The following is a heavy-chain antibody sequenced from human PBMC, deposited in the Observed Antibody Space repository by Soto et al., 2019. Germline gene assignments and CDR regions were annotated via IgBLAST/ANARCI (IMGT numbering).Heavy chain of an antibody. CDR1: GFDFNTYG. CDR3: AKDSSVTAAGSGGWFDP. CDR2: ISFDEGNH. Sequence: QVQLVQSGGGVVQPGRSLRLSCAASGFDFNTYGLHWVRQAPGRGLGWVAGISFDEGNHYYADSGKGRFTISRDKSNNTLYLQMNSLGAEDTATYYCAKDSSVTAAGSGGWFDPWCQGTLVIVSS. J-gene: IGHJ5*02. D-gene: IGHD6-13*01. V-gene: IGHV3-30*18.